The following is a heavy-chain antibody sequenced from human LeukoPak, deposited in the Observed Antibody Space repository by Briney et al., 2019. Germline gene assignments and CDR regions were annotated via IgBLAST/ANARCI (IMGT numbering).Heavy chain of an antibody. V-gene: IGHV1-46*01. J-gene: IGHJ4*02. CDR3: ARGSTVEMATNSEDY. D-gene: IGHD5-24*01. Sequence: ASVKVSCKASGYTFTSYGISWVRQAPGQGLEWMGIINPSGGSTSYAQKFQGRVTMTRDTSTSTVYMELSSLRSEDTAVYYCARGSTVEMATNSEDYWGQGTLVTVSS. CDR2: INPSGGST. CDR1: GYTFTSYG.